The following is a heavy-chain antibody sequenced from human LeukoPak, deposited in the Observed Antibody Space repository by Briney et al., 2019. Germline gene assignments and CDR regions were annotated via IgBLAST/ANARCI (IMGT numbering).Heavy chain of an antibody. V-gene: IGHV4-59*01. CDR1: GGSISSYY. Sequence: SETLSLTCTVSGGSISSYYWSWIRQPPGKGLEWIGYIYYSGSTNYNPSLKSRVTISVDTSKNQFSLKLSSVTAADTAVYYCARGSTPYYDFWSGYSSYYYYYMDVWGKGTTVTVSS. D-gene: IGHD3-3*01. J-gene: IGHJ6*03. CDR3: ARGSTPYYDFWSGYSSYYYYYMDV. CDR2: IYYSGST.